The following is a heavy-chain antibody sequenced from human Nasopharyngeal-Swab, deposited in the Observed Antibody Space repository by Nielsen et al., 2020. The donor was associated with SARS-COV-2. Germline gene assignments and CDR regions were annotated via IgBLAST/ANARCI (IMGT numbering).Heavy chain of an antibody. V-gene: IGHV3-21*01. Sequence: GESLKISCAASGFTFSSYNMNWVRQAPGKGLEWVSSISSSSSYIYYADSVKGRFTISRDNAKNSLYLQMNSLRAEDTAVYYCARDPGFGYYYDSSGYYDYWGQGTLVTVSS. D-gene: IGHD3-22*01. CDR1: GFTFSSYN. CDR3: ARDPGFGYYYDSSGYYDY. CDR2: ISSSSSYI. J-gene: IGHJ4*02.